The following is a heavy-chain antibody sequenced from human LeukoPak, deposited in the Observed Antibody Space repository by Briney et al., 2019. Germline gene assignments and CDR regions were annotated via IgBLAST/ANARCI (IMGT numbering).Heavy chain of an antibody. J-gene: IGHJ6*03. CDR1: GGSFSGYY. CDR2: INHSGST. Sequence: SETLSLTCAVYGGSFSGYYWSWLRQPPGKGLEWIGEINHSGSTNYNPSLKSRVTISVDTSKNQFSLKLSSVTAADTAVYYCARGGGAYYYGSGSPFFYYYYYMDVWGKGTTVTVSS. V-gene: IGHV4-34*01. CDR3: ARGGGAYYYGSGSPFFYYYYYMDV. D-gene: IGHD3-10*01.